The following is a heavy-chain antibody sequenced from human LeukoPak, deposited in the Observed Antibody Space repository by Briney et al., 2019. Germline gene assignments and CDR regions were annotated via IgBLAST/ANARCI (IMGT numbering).Heavy chain of an antibody. V-gene: IGHV1-69*06. D-gene: IGHD1-26*01. CDR1: GGTFSSYA. J-gene: IGHJ6*03. CDR2: IIPIFGTA. CDR3: ARVGSGSYYYYYMDV. Sequence: ASVRVSCKASGGTFSSYAISWVRQAPGQGLEWMGGIIPIFGTANYAQKFQGRVTITADKSTSTAYMELSSLRSEETAVYYCARVGSGSYYYYYMDVWGKGTTVTVSS.